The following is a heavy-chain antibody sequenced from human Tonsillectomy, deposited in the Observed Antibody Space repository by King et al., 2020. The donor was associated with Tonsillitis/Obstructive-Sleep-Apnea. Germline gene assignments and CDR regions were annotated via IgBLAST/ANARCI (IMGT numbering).Heavy chain of an antibody. CDR1: GFTFSSYA. CDR3: AKDNLRGDYGFFYFDY. V-gene: IGHV3-23*04. D-gene: IGHD4-17*01. Sequence: ERQLVQSGGGLVQPGGSLRLSCAASGFTFSSYAMSWVRQAPGKGLEWVSAISGSGGSTYYADSVKGRFTISRDNSKNTLYLQMNSLRAEDTAVYYCAKDNLRGDYGFFYFDYWGQGTLVTVSS. CDR2: ISGSGGST. J-gene: IGHJ4*02.